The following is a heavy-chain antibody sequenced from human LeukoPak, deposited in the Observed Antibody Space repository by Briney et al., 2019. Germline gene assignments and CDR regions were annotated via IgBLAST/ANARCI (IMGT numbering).Heavy chain of an antibody. Sequence: GGSLRLSCAASGFTFSSNVMSWVRQAPGKGLEWVSGISGSGGSTYYADSVKGRFTSSRDNSKNTLYLQMNSLRAEDTAVYYCAKVHRGVVISHGDAFDIWGQGTMVTVSS. CDR3: AKVHRGVVISHGDAFDI. D-gene: IGHD3-3*01. CDR2: ISGSGGST. J-gene: IGHJ3*02. CDR1: GFTFSSNV. V-gene: IGHV3-23*01.